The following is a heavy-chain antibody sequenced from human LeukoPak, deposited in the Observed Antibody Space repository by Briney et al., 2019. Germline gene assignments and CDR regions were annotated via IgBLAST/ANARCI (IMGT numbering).Heavy chain of an antibody. CDR2: MSPNSGNT. CDR3: ARGRDGYPGIDY. V-gene: IGHV1-8*03. D-gene: IGHD5-24*01. J-gene: IGHJ4*02. CDR1: GYTFTSYD. Sequence: GASVKVSCKASGYTFTSYDINWVRQATGQGLEWMGWMSPNSGNTGYAQKFQGRVTITRNTSISTAYMELSSLRSEDTAVYYCARGRDGYPGIDYWGQGTLVTVSS.